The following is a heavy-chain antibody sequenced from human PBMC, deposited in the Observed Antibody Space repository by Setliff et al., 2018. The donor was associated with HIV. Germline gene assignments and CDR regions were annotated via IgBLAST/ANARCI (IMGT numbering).Heavy chain of an antibody. J-gene: IGHJ3*02. CDR2: IISILDIT. Sequence: VASVKVSCKASGGTSSTHAMNWVRQAPGQGLEWMGQIISILDITTYAQQLQGRVTITADESTSTFYMELSSLRSADTVVYYCAGPRGDEAFDIWGQGTKVTVSS. V-gene: IGHV1-69*10. D-gene: IGHD3-10*01. CDR1: GGTSSTHA. CDR3: AGPRGDEAFDI.